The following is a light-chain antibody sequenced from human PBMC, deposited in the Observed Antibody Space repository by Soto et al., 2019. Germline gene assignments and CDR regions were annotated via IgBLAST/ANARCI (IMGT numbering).Light chain of an antibody. J-gene: IGKJ1*01. CDR3: QHSGDFRWT. CDR2: GAS. CDR1: QSVYKAY. Sequence: EVVLTQSPGSLSLSPRDRATLSCRASQSVYKAYLVWYQVKPGQAPRRLIYGASSRATGIPDRFSGRGFGTDFTLTISRLEPEDFAVYYCQHSGDFRWTFGQGTKVDIK. V-gene: IGKV3-20*01.